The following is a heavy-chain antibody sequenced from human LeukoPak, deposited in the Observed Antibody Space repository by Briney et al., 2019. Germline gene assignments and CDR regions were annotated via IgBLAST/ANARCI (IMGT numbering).Heavy chain of an antibody. CDR2: IYYSGST. CDR1: GGSISSSSYY. D-gene: IGHD6-19*01. J-gene: IGHJ3*02. Sequence: PSETLSLTCTVSGGSISSSSYYWGWIRQPPGQGLEWIGSIYYSGSTYYNPSLKSRVTISVDTSKNQFSLKLSSVTAADTAVYYCAVSGWSGAFDIWGQGTMVTVSS. V-gene: IGHV4-39*01. CDR3: AVSGWSGAFDI.